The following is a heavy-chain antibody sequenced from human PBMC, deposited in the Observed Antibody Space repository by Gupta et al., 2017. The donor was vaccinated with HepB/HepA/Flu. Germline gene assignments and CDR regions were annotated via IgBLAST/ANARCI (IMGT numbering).Heavy chain of an antibody. V-gene: IGHV1-18*01. J-gene: IGHJ6*03. D-gene: IGHD2-2*01. CDR2: ISAYNGKT. CDR1: GYNFTSYG. CDR3: GRWGPMYYYMDV. Sequence: QVQLVQSGGEVKNPGASVKLSCKASGYNFTSYGFTWVRQAPGQGLEWIGWISAYNGKTDYAQKFQGRVTMTTETSASTAYMELRSLRSDDTAVYYCGRWGPMYYYMDVWGKGTTVSVSS.